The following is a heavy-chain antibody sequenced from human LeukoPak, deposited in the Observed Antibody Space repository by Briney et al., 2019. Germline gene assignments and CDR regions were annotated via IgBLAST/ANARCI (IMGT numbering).Heavy chain of an antibody. Sequence: RPGGSLRLSCAASGFTFSSYAMSWVRQAPGKGLEGVSAISGSGGSTYYAYSVKGRFTISRDNPKNTLYLQMNSLRAEDTAVYYCAKDQYSSGLDAFDIWGQGTMVTVSS. V-gene: IGHV3-23*01. CDR1: GFTFSSYA. CDR2: ISGSGGST. CDR3: AKDQYSSGLDAFDI. D-gene: IGHD6-19*01. J-gene: IGHJ3*02.